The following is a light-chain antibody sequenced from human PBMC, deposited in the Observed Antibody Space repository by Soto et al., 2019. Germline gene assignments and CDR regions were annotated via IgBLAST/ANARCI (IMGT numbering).Light chain of an antibody. V-gene: IGLV2-14*01. CDR1: SSDVGGYNY. CDR2: DVS. Sequence: QSVLTQPASVSGSPGQSITISCTGTSSDVGGYNYVSWYQQHPGEAPKLMIYDVSNRPSGVSNRFSGSKSGNTASLTISGLQAEDEADYYCRSYTSSSTLWVFGTGTKVTVL. CDR3: RSYTSSSTLWV. J-gene: IGLJ1*01.